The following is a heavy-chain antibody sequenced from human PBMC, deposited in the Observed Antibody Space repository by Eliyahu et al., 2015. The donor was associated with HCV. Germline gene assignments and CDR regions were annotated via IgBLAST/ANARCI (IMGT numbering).Heavy chain of an antibody. CDR1: GFTFSSYA. CDR2: ISYDGSNK. Sequence: QVQLVESGXGVVXPGRSLXLXCAASGFTFSSYAMPWVRXAPGKGLXWVAVISYDGSNKYYADSVKGRFTISRDNSKNTLYLQMNSLRAEDTAVYYCARDQPPPDVWGQGTTVTVSS. J-gene: IGHJ6*02. V-gene: IGHV3-30-3*01. CDR3: ARDQPPPDV.